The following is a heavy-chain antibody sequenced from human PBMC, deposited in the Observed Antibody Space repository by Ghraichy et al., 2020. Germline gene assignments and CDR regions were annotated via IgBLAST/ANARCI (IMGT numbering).Heavy chain of an antibody. CDR3: ARAGGLPRPSRYYYGAGRPTEYYFDY. D-gene: IGHD3-10*01. Sequence: SETLSLTCAVYGGSFSGYYWSWIRQPPGKGLEWIGEINHSGSTNYNPSLKSRVTISVDTSKNQFSLKLSSVTAADTAVYYCARAGGLPRPSRYYYGAGRPTEYYFDYWGQGTLVTVAS. CDR2: INHSGST. V-gene: IGHV4-34*01. CDR1: GGSFSGYY. J-gene: IGHJ4*02.